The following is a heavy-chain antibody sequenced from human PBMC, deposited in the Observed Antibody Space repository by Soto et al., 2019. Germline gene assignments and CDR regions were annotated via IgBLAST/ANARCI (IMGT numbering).Heavy chain of an antibody. D-gene: IGHD1-1*01. J-gene: IGHJ4*02. CDR1: GYAFTTYG. CDR3: ARGRYGDY. Sequence: QVHLVQSGAEVKKPGASVKVSCKGSGYAFTTYGITWVRQAPGQGLEWMGWISAHNGNTNYAQKLQGRVTVPRDTSTSTAYMELRSLRSDDTAVYYCARGRYGDYWGQGAVVTVSS. V-gene: IGHV1-18*01. CDR2: ISAHNGNT.